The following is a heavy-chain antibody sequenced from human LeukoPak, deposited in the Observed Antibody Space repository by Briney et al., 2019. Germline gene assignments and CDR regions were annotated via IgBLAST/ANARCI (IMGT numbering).Heavy chain of an antibody. CDR2: IYYSGTT. Sequence: SQTLSLTCTVSGXSISSGADFWSWIRQHPGKGLEWIGFIYYSGTTYYNPSLKSRVTLSKDTSKNHFSLTLSSVTPEDTAVYYCARDYYYGMDVWGQGTTVTVSS. V-gene: IGHV4-31*03. J-gene: IGHJ6*02. CDR1: GXSISSGADF. CDR3: ARDYYYGMDV.